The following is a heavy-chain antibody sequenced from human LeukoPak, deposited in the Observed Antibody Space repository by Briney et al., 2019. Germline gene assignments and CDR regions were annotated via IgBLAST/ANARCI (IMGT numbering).Heavy chain of an antibody. CDR3: ARNTPDIFLEG. V-gene: IGHV3-21*01. CDR2: ISSSSSCI. D-gene: IGHD3-9*01. J-gene: IGHJ4*02. Sequence: GGSLRLSCAASGFTFSTCTMNWVRQAPGKGLEWVSSISSSSSCIYYADSVKGRFTISRDNAKNSLYLQMNSLRAEDTAVYYCARNTPDIFLEGWGRGTLVTVSS. CDR1: GFTFSTCT.